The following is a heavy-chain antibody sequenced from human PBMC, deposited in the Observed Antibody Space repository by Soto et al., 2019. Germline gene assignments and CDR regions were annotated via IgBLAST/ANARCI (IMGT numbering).Heavy chain of an antibody. Sequence: ASETLSLTCAVYGGSFSGYYWSWIRQPPGKGLEWIGEINHSGSTNYNPSLKSRVTISVDTSKNQFSLKLSSVTAADTAVYYCASAPRFGELLYNWFDPWGQGTLVTVSS. CDR1: GGSFSGYY. CDR2: INHSGST. CDR3: ASAPRFGELLYNWFDP. J-gene: IGHJ5*02. D-gene: IGHD3-10*01. V-gene: IGHV4-34*01.